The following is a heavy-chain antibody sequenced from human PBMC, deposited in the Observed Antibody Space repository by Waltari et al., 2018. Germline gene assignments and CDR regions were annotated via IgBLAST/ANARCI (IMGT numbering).Heavy chain of an antibody. Sequence: QLQESGPGLVESSGTLSLTCTVSGDSISSLSWWPWVRQPPGKGLEWIGEVFQSGSANYSPSLKSRVTLSVDKSTNQFFLTLNSVTAADTAMYYCAKISLHREGYSWGQGTLVTV. J-gene: IGHJ4*02. CDR3: AKISLHREGYS. V-gene: IGHV4-4*02. CDR2: VFQSGSA. D-gene: IGHD2-15*01. CDR1: GDSISSLSW.